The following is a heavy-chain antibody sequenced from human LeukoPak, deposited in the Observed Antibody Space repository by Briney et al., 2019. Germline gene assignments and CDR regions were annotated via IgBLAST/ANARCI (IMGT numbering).Heavy chain of an antibody. CDR1: GGTFSSYA. Sequence: VASVKVSCKASGGTFSSYAISWVRQAPGQGLEWMGGIIPIFGTANYAQKFQGRVTITADESTSTAYMELSSRRSEDTAVYYCARVWQLEPSSSSSYYYYYMDVWGKGTTVTVSS. J-gene: IGHJ6*03. CDR3: ARVWQLEPSSSSSYYYYYMDV. CDR2: IIPIFGTA. V-gene: IGHV1-69*01. D-gene: IGHD6-6*01.